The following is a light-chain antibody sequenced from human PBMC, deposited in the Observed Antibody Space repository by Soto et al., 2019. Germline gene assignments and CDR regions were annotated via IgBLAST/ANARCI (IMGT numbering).Light chain of an antibody. CDR2: GAV. CDR1: QSISSK. Sequence: EVVMTQSPAVLSVSPGETATLSCRASQSISSKLAWYQQKPGQAPRLLIYGAVTRATGIPARFSCSGSTTDCTLNSSSQHSEDCAVYYCQKYNNWLSWTLGQGTKVDIK. J-gene: IGKJ1*01. V-gene: IGKV3-15*01. CDR3: QKYNNWLSWT.